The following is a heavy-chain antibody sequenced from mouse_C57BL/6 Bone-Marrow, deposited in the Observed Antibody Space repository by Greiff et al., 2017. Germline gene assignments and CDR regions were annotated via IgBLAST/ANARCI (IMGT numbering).Heavy chain of an antibody. CDR3: TTATTVVPY. V-gene: IGHV14-4*01. D-gene: IGHD1-1*01. CDR2: IDPENGDT. CDR1: GFNIKDDY. Sequence: EVQLQESGAELVRPGASVKLSCTASGFNIKDDYMPWVKQRPEQGLEWIGWIDPENGDTEYASKFQGKATITADTSSNTAYLQLSSLTSEDTAVYYCTTATTVVPYWGQGTTLTVSS. J-gene: IGHJ2*01.